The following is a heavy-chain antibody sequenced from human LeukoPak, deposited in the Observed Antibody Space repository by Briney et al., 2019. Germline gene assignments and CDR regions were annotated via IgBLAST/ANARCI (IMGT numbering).Heavy chain of an antibody. CDR1: GGSISSYY. CDR3: ARGAADRNNYYYYIDV. Sequence: SETLSLTCSVSGGSISSYYWNWIRQSPGKGLEWIGEINHTGTTNYNPSLKSRFTISVDTSKNQFSLKLTSVTAADTAVYYCARGAADRNNYYYYIDVWGKGTTVTVSS. J-gene: IGHJ6*03. CDR2: INHTGTT. D-gene: IGHD1/OR15-1a*01. V-gene: IGHV4-34*01.